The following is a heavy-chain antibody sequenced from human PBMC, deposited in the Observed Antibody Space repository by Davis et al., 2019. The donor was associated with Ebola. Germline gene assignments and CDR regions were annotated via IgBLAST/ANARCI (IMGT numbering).Heavy chain of an antibody. CDR3: ARAFTVTPFDY. V-gene: IGHV3-23*01. D-gene: IGHD4-17*01. J-gene: IGHJ4*02. Sequence: PGGSLRLSCAASGFTFSVYAMTWVRQAPGKGLEWVSGISVRGDGTSYSDSVKGRFTISRDNSKNSLYLQMNSLRAEDTAVYYCARAFTVTPFDYWGQGTLVTVSS. CDR2: ISVRGDGT. CDR1: GFTFSVYA.